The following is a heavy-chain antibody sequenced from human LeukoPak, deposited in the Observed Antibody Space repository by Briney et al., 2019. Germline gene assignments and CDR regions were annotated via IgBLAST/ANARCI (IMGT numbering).Heavy chain of an antibody. Sequence: QPGGSLRLSCAASGFTFSSYAMSWVRQAPGKGLEWVSAISGSGGSTYYADSVKGRFTISRDNSKNTLYLQMNSLRAEDMAVYYCAKVHFRDIVVVMSYYYYYGMDVWGQGTTVTVSS. CDR2: ISGSGGST. D-gene: IGHD3-22*01. CDR1: GFTFSSYA. V-gene: IGHV3-23*01. CDR3: AKVHFRDIVVVMSYYYYYGMDV. J-gene: IGHJ6*02.